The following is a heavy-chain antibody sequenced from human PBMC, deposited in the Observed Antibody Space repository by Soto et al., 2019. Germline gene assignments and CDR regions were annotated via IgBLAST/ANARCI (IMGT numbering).Heavy chain of an antibody. Sequence: EVQLVESGGGLVKPGGSRRLSCVTSGFTLSKAWMSWVRQAPGKGLEWVGRIKSDSDGGTTDYAAPVKGRFTISRDDSKITVYLQMNSLKTEDTAVYYCTTDALRFLEWFSYWGQGTLVTVSS. CDR2: IKSDSDGGTT. CDR3: TTDALRFLEWFSY. J-gene: IGHJ4*02. V-gene: IGHV3-15*01. CDR1: GFTLSKAW. D-gene: IGHD3-3*01.